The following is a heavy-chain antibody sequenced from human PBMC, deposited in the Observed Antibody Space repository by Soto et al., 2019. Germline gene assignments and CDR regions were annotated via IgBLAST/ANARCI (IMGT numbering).Heavy chain of an antibody. CDR2: ISYDGSNK. CDR3: AKDTQYSSGSRWFDP. J-gene: IGHJ5*02. CDR1: GFTFSSYG. Sequence: SCAASGFTFSSYGMHWVRQAPGKGLGWVAVISYDGSNKYYADSVKGRFTISRDNSKNTLYLQMNSLRAEDTAVYYCAKDTQYSSGSRWFDPWGQGTPVTVSS. D-gene: IGHD6-19*01. V-gene: IGHV3-30*18.